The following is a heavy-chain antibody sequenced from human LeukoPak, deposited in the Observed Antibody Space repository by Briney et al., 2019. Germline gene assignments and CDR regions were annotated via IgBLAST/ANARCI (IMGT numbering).Heavy chain of an antibody. J-gene: IGHJ5*02. Sequence: GGSLRLSCAASGFTFSDYWMSWVRQAPGKGLEWVANIKQDGSDKYYVDSVKGRFTISRDNAKNSLYLQMNSLRVEDTAVYYCGGSGGSAYNWFDPWGQGTLVTVSS. D-gene: IGHD2-15*01. CDR1: GFTFSDYW. CDR2: IKQDGSDK. CDR3: GGSGGSAYNWFDP. V-gene: IGHV3-7*01.